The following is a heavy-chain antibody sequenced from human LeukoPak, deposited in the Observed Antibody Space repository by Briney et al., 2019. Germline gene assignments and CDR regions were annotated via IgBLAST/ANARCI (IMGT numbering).Heavy chain of an antibody. Sequence: SQTLSLTCTVSGGSISSGGYYWSWIRQHPGKGLEWIGYIYYSGSTYYNPSLKSRVTISVDTSKNQFSLKLSSVTAADTAVYYCARSASYYDILTGYYPGWFDPWGQGTLVTVSS. CDR1: GGSISSGGYY. CDR3: ARSASYYDILTGYYPGWFDP. CDR2: IYYSGST. D-gene: IGHD3-9*01. V-gene: IGHV4-31*03. J-gene: IGHJ5*02.